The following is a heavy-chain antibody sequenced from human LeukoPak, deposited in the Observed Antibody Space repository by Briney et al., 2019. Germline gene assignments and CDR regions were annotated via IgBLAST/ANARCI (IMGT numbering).Heavy chain of an antibody. CDR1: GYTFTSYD. CDR2: MNPNSGNT. V-gene: IGHV1-8*01. D-gene: IGHD3-9*01. CDR3: ARVRKYYDIYYYYYYMDV. Sequence: ASVKVSCKASGYTFTSYDINWVRQATGQGLEWMGWMNPNSGNTGYAQKFQGRVTMTRNTSISTAYMELSSPRSEDTAVYYCARVRKYYDIYYYYYYMDVWGKGTTVTISS. J-gene: IGHJ6*03.